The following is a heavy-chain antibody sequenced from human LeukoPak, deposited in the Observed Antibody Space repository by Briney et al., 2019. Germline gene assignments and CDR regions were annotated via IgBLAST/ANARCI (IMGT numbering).Heavy chain of an antibody. CDR1: GFAFSRYS. V-gene: IGHV3-21*06. CDR3: ATLDPTGGDFTYNWFDT. J-gene: IGHJ5*02. CDR2: ISSVSTYI. Sequence: GGSLRLSCAASGFAFSRYSMNWVRQAPGKGLEWVSCISSVSTYINYTDSVKGRFAISRDNAKNSLYLQMNSLRAEDTAVYYCATLDPTGGDFTYNWFDTWGQGTLVTVSS. D-gene: IGHD2-21*02.